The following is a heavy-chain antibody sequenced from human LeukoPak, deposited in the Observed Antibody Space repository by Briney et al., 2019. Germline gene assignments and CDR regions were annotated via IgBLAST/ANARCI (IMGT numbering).Heavy chain of an antibody. D-gene: IGHD2-2*01. J-gene: IGHJ4*02. CDR3: AAGYCSSTSCYQFDY. Sequence: GGSLRLSCAASGFTFSSYAMSWVRQAPGKGLEWVSAISGSGGSTYYADSVKGRFTISRDNSKNTLYLHMNSLRAEDTAVYYCAAGYCSSTSCYQFDYWGQGTLVTVSS. CDR1: GFTFSSYA. CDR2: ISGSGGST. V-gene: IGHV3-23*01.